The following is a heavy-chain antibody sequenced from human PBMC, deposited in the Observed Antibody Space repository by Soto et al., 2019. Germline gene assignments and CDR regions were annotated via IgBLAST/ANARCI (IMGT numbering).Heavy chain of an antibody. CDR1: GGTFSSYT. CDR3: AAKNCGGDCYSHWYFDL. D-gene: IGHD2-21*02. CDR2: IIPILGIA. J-gene: IGHJ2*01. V-gene: IGHV1-69*02. Sequence: QFQLVQSGAEVKKPGSSVKVSCKASGGTFSSYTMSWVRQAPGQGIEWMGRIIPILGIANYAQKFQGRVTITADKSTSTAYMELSSLRSEDTAVYYCAAKNCGGDCYSHWYFDLWGRGTLVTVSS.